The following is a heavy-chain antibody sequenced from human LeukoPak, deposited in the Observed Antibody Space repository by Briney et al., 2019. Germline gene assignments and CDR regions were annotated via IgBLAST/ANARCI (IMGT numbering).Heavy chain of an antibody. CDR1: GSSFTSYG. CDR3: ARLWREAGRDY. V-gene: IGHV1-18*01. J-gene: IGHJ4*02. D-gene: IGHD3-10*01. CDR2: ISAYNGKT. Sequence: ASEKVSRKASGSSFTSYGISWVRQATGQGLEWMGWISAYNGKTNYAQKLQGRVTMTTDTSTSTAYMELRSLRSDDTAVYYCARLWREAGRDYWGQGTLVTVSS.